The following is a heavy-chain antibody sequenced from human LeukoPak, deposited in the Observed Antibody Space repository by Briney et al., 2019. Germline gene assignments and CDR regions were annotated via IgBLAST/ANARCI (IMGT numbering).Heavy chain of an antibody. J-gene: IGHJ3*02. CDR3: ARGQHRVTYSDDAFDI. V-gene: IGHV3-48*03. CDR2: ISFSGNSI. CDR1: GFIFSDYE. D-gene: IGHD4-11*01. Sequence: GGSLRLSCAASGFIFSDYEMNWVSQAPGKGLEWVSYISFSGNSIDYADSVKGRFTISRDNSKNTLYLQMNSLRAEDTAVYYCARGQHRVTYSDDAFDIWGQGTMVAVSS.